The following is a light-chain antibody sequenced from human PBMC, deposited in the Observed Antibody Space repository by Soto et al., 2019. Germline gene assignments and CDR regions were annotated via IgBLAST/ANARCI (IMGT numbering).Light chain of an antibody. Sequence: DIQMTQSPSSLSASIGDRVTITCRASQSISSYLNWYQQKPGKAPKLLIYAASSLQSGVPSRFSGSGSRTDFTLTISSLQPEDFATYYCQQSCSTPITFGPGTKVDIK. CDR1: QSISSY. CDR2: AAS. CDR3: QQSCSTPIT. J-gene: IGKJ3*01. V-gene: IGKV1-39*01.